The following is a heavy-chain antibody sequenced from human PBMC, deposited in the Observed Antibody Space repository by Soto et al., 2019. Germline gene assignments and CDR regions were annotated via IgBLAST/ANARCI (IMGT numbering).Heavy chain of an antibody. J-gene: IGHJ6*02. D-gene: IGHD2-2*01. V-gene: IGHV3-30*18. CDR3: AKRILRSTLCGMDV. CDR1: GFTFSSYG. CDR2: ISYDGSNK. Sequence: SGFTFSSYGMHWVRQAPGKGLEWVAVISYDGSNKYYADSVKGRFTISRDNSKNTLYLQMNSLRAEDTAVYYCAKRILRSTLCGMDVWGQGTTVTVSS.